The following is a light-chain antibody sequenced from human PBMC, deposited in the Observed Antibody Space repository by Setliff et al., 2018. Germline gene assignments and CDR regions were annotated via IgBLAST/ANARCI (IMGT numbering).Light chain of an antibody. J-gene: IGLJ1*01. V-gene: IGLV1-40*01. Sequence: VLTQPPPVSGAPGQRVTISCTGSSSNIGAGYDVHWYQQLPGTAPKLLIYGNSNRPSGVPDRFSGSKSGTSASLAITGLQAGDEADYYCQSYDSSLSGYVFGTGTKVTVL. CDR3: QSYDSSLSGYV. CDR2: GNS. CDR1: SSNIGAGYD.